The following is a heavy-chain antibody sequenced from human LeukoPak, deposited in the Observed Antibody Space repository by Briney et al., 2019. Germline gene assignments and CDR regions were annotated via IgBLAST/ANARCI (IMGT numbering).Heavy chain of an antibody. CDR2: INTNTGNP. CDR1: GYTFTSYA. V-gene: IGHV7-4-1*02. Sequence: ASVKVSCKASGYTFTSYAMNWVRQAPGQGLGWMGWINTNTGNPTYAQGFTGRFVFSLDTSVSTAYLQISSLKAEDTAVYYCARACSSTSCYLWGYYYYGMDVWGQGTTVTVSS. D-gene: IGHD2-2*01. CDR3: ARACSSTSCYLWGYYYYGMDV. J-gene: IGHJ6*02.